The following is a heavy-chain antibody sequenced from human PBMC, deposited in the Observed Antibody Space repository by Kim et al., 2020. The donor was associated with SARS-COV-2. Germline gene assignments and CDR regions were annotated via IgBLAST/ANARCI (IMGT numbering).Heavy chain of an antibody. D-gene: IGHD1-26*01. CDR2: IRSQGYGGTT. J-gene: IGHJ4*02. Sequence: GGSLRLSCTVSGFTIGDYAMAWVRQAPGKGLEWVAFIRSQGYGGTTEYAASVNGRFVFSRDESKSIAYLQMNSLKPEDTAVYYCARDAGHWENIDYWGQGTLVTVSS. CDR1: GFTIGDYA. V-gene: IGHV3-49*04. CDR3: ARDAGHWENIDY.